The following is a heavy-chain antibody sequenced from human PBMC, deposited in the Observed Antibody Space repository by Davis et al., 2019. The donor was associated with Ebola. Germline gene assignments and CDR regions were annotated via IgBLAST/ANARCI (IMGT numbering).Heavy chain of an antibody. CDR1: GGTFSSYA. D-gene: IGHD2-15*01. V-gene: IGHV1-69*04. CDR2: IIPILGIA. J-gene: IGHJ6*02. Sequence: SVKVSCKASGGTFSSYAISWVRQAPGQGLEWMGRIIPILGIANYAQKFQGRVTITADRSTSTAYMELSSLRSEDTAVYYCASLGYCSGGSCYRGSTTGMDVWGQGTTVTVSS. CDR3: ASLGYCSGGSCYRGSTTGMDV.